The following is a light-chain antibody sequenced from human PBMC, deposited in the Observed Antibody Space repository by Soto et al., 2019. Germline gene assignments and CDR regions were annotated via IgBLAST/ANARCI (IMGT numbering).Light chain of an antibody. V-gene: IGKV1-33*01. CDR2: DAS. CDR1: QDINNY. J-gene: IGKJ4*01. CDR3: QQYANLPLT. Sequence: DIQMTPSPSSLSASVRDRVTITCQASQDINNYLNWYQQKPGKAPKLLIYDASNLETGVPSRFSGSGSGTDFTFTISSLQPEDIATYYCQQYANLPLTFGEGTKVDIK.